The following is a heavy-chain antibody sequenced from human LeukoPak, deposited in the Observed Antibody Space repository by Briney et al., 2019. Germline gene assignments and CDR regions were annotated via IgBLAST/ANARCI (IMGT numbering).Heavy chain of an antibody. V-gene: IGHV3-48*01. Sequence: GGSLSLSCAASGFPFSSYSMNWVRQAPGKGVEGVSYMSRSSSTIYDADYVKGRFTISRDNAKNSLYLQMNSLRAEDTAVYYCARARRQWLVAYWYFDLWGRGTLVTVSS. J-gene: IGHJ2*01. CDR3: ARARRQWLVAYWYFDL. D-gene: IGHD6-19*01. CDR2: MSRSSSTI. CDR1: GFPFSSYS.